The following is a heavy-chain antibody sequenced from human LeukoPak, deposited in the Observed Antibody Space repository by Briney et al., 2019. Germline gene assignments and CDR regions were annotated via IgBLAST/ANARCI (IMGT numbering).Heavy chain of an antibody. CDR1: GYTFTGYY. Sequence: ASVKVSCKASGYTFTGYYIHWVRQAPGQGLEWMGWINPNSGGINYAQKFQGRVTMTRDTSISTAYMELSRLRSDDTAVYYCARSFNTIFGVVTGHYYYYMDVWGKGTTVTVSS. CDR3: ARSFNTIFGVVTGHYYYYMDV. J-gene: IGHJ6*03. D-gene: IGHD3-3*01. CDR2: INPNSGGI. V-gene: IGHV1-2*02.